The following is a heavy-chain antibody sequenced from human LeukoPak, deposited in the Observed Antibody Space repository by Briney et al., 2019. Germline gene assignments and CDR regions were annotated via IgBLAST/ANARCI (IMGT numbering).Heavy chain of an antibody. D-gene: IGHD1-26*01. CDR3: AKSLSIVGATGGY. Sequence: GGSLRLSCAASGFTFSTYSMNWVRQAPGKGLEWVPYISSSSSPIYYADSVKGRFTISRDNAKNSLYLQMNSLRAEDTAVYYCAKSLSIVGATGGYWGQGTLVTVSS. J-gene: IGHJ4*02. CDR1: GFTFSTYS. CDR2: ISSSSSPI. V-gene: IGHV3-48*01.